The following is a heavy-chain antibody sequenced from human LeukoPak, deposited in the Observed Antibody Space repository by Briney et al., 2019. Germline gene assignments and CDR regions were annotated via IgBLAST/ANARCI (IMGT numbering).Heavy chain of an antibody. CDR2: ISGSGGST. CDR3: AKYYRIAAQGGFDY. V-gene: IGHV3-23*01. D-gene: IGHD6-13*01. Sequence: GGSLRLSCAASGWTFSSYAMTWVGQAPGKGLEWVSVISGSGGSTYYADSVKGRFTISRDNSKNTLYLQMNSLRAEDTAVYYCAKYYRIAAQGGFDYWGQGTLVTVSS. J-gene: IGHJ4*02. CDR1: GWTFSSYA.